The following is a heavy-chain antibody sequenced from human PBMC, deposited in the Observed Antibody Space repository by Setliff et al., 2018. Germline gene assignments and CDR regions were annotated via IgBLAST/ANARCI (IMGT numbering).Heavy chain of an antibody. CDR1: GFTFSSHA. D-gene: IGHD2-2*02. J-gene: IGHJ4*02. CDR3: AKGDDTECYSSFDY. CDR2: ISGSASST. Sequence: GESLKISCAASGFTFSSHAMGWVRQAPGEGLEWVSSISGSASSTYYADSVKGRFTISRDNSKNTLFMQMHSLGVEDTAVYYCAKGDDTECYSSFDYWGQGALVTVSS. V-gene: IGHV3-23*01.